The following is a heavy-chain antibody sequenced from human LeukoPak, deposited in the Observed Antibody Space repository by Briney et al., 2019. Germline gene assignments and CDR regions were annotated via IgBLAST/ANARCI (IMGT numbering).Heavy chain of an antibody. CDR1: GYTFTSYG. CDR3: ARSWRGFDY. D-gene: IGHD3-10*01. V-gene: IGHV1-8*03. CDR2: MNPNSGNT. Sequence: VKVSCKASGYTFTSYGINWVRQAPGQGLEWMGWMNPNSGNTGYAQKFRGRVTITRNTSISTAYMELSSLRSEDTAVYYCARSWRGFDYWGQGTLVTVSS. J-gene: IGHJ4*02.